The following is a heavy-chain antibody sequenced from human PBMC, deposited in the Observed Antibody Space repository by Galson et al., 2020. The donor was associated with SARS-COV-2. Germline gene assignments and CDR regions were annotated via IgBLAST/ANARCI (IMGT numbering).Heavy chain of an antibody. CDR3: AKALYTGTYDAFDI. CDR1: GYTFTTYW. D-gene: IGHD1-26*01. J-gene: IGHJ3*02. CDR2: IYPGDSDT. Sequence: GESLKISCKGSGYTFTTYWIGLVRQMPWRGLEWMGIIYPGDSDTRYSPSFQGQVTISADRSISTAYLQWSSLKASDTAMYYCAKALYTGTYDAFDIWGKGTMVTVSS. V-gene: IGHV5-51*01.